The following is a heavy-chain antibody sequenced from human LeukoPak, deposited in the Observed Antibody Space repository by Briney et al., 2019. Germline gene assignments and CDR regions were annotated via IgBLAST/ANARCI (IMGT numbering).Heavy chain of an antibody. Sequence: PGGSLRLPCAASDFTVGSNYMTWVRQAPGKGLEWVSVIYSGGKTFYADSVKGRFTISRDDSKNTLYLQMNSLRAEDTAIYYCARDGDDTTNWWGQGTLVTVSS. CDR2: IYSGGKT. CDR3: ARDGDDTTNW. J-gene: IGHJ4*02. D-gene: IGHD2-8*01. CDR1: DFTVGSNY. V-gene: IGHV3-53*01.